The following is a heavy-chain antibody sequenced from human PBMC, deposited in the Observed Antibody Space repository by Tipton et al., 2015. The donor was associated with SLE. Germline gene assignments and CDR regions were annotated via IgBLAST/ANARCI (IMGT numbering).Heavy chain of an antibody. CDR2: IFYSGST. CDR3: SRDVVASLGDY. D-gene: IGHD2-15*01. CDR1: GGSISGYY. J-gene: IGHJ4*02. Sequence: LRLSCTVSGGSISGYYWSWIRQSPGKGLEWIGNIFYSGSTNYNPSLKSRVTIFVDTSKNQVSLNLNSVTPADTGIYYCSRDVVASLGDYWGQGTLVTVSS. V-gene: IGHV4-59*01.